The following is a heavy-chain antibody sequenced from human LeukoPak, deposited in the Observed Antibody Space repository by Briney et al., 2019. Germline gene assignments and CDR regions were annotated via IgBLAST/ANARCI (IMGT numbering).Heavy chain of an antibody. CDR3: ARDGRSGYDYYYYYGMDV. CDR2: ISYDGSNK. CDR1: GFTFSSYA. J-gene: IGHJ6*02. Sequence: GGSLRLSCAASGFTFSSYAMHWVRQAPGKGLEWVAAISYDGSNKYYADSVKGRFTISRDNSKNTLYLQMNSLRAEDTAVYYCARDGRSGYDYYYYYGMDVWGQGTTVTVSS. V-gene: IGHV3-30*04. D-gene: IGHD5-12*01.